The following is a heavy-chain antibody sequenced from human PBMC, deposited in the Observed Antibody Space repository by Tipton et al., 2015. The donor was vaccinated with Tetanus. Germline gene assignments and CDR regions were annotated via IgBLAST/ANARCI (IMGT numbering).Heavy chain of an antibody. Sequence: TLSLTCTVSGDSLSNGDYYWSWIRQPPGQGLEWLGYIYQTDSTYYNPSVRSRLTLSLQRSKNQVSLKLSSVTAADTAVYYCVRGRGLGAYSFGFEYWGRGALVTVSS. CDR1: GDSLSNGDYY. D-gene: IGHD5-12*01. J-gene: IGHJ4*02. V-gene: IGHV4-30-4*01. CDR2: IYQTDST. CDR3: VRGRGLGAYSFGFEY.